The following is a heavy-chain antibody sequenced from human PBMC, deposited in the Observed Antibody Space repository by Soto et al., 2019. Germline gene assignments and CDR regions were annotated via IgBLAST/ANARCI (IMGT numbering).Heavy chain of an antibody. Sequence: PGGSLRLSCAASGFTFSSYAMSWVRQAPGKGLEWVSAISGSGGSTYYADSVKGRFTISRDNSKNTLYLQMNSLRAEDTAVYYCAGGYQLLSYYYYYGMDVWGQGTTVTVSS. V-gene: IGHV3-23*01. D-gene: IGHD2-2*01. J-gene: IGHJ6*02. CDR3: AGGYQLLSYYYYYGMDV. CDR2: ISGSGGST. CDR1: GFTFSSYA.